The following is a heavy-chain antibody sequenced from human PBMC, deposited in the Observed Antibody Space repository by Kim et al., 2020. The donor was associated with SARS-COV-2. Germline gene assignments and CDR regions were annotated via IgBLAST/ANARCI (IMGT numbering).Heavy chain of an antibody. D-gene: IGHD3-9*01. J-gene: IGHJ3*02. Sequence: GGSLRLSCAASGFTFSSYWMHWVRQAPGKGLVWVSRINSDGSSTSYADSVKGRFTISRDNAKNTLYLQMNSLRAEDTAVYYCARERYFDWSFDAFDIWGQGTMVTVSS. V-gene: IGHV3-74*01. CDR1: GFTFSSYW. CDR2: INSDGSST. CDR3: ARERYFDWSFDAFDI.